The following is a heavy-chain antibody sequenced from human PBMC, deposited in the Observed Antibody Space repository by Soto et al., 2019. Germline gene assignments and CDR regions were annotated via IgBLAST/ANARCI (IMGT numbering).Heavy chain of an antibody. V-gene: IGHV3-23*03. CDR2: ILSDYNT. CDR1: GFTFSDYT. Sequence: EVQLLESGGGLAQPGGSLTLSCAASGFTFSDYTISWVRQAPGQVLECISVILSDYNTFYSGSVRGRFTISRDNSKNTLYLQMNSLRAEDTAIYYCARRTNGYFGYWGQGALVTVSS. J-gene: IGHJ4*02. CDR3: ARRTNGYFGY. D-gene: IGHD2-8*01.